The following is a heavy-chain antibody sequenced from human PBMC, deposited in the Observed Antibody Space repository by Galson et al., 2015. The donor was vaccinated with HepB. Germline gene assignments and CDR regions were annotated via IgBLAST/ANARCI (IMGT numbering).Heavy chain of an antibody. V-gene: IGHV1-18*01. D-gene: IGHD4-17*01. CDR3: ARDVTHDYGDYNDLYYYGMDV. Sequence: SVKVSCKASGYTFTSYGISWVRQAPGKGLEWMGGFDPEDGETIYAQKFQGRVTMTTDTSTSTAYMELRSLRSDDTAVYYCARDVTHDYGDYNDLYYYGMDVWGQGTTVTVSS. CDR2: FDPEDGET. CDR1: GYTFTSYG. J-gene: IGHJ6*02.